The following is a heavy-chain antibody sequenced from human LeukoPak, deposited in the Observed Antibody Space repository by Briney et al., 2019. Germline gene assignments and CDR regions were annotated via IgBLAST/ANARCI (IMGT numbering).Heavy chain of an antibody. CDR1: GFTSTNFA. V-gene: IGHV1-58*01. D-gene: IGHD3-16*01. CDR3: AADLSNPRMGASYLDF. J-gene: IGHJ4*02. CDR2: IIVGSGAT. Sequence: SVKVSCKASGFTSTNFAVQWVRQARGQRLEWIGWIIVGSGATKCAQDFQERVTITRDLSTSTLYMELRSLTSEDTAVYYCAADLSNPRMGASYLDFWGQGTLVTVSS.